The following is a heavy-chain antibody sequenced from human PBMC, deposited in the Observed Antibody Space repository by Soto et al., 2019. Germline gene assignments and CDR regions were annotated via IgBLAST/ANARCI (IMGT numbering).Heavy chain of an antibody. V-gene: IGHV4-34*01. D-gene: IGHD3-16*02. J-gene: IGHJ5*02. Sequence: PSETLSLTCAVYGGSFSGYYWSWIRQPPGKGLEWIGEINHSGSTNYNPSLKSRVTISVDTSKNQFSLKLSSVTAADTAVYYCARGYRMITFGGVIVIPNWFDPWGQGTLVTVSS. CDR2: INHSGST. CDR3: ARGYRMITFGGVIVIPNWFDP. CDR1: GGSFSGYY.